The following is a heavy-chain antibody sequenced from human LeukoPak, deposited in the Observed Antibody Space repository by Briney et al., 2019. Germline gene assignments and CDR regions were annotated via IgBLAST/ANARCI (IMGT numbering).Heavy chain of an antibody. V-gene: IGHV3-21*01. J-gene: IGHJ6*03. D-gene: IGHD3-10*01. CDR2: ISSSSSYI. Sequence: TGGSLRLSCAASGFTFSSYSMNWVRQAPGKGLEWVPSISSSSSYIYYADSVKGRFTISRDNAKNSLYLQMNSLRAEDTAVYYCARSSQRITMVFYYYYMDVWGKGTTVTVSS. CDR3: ARSSQRITMVFYYYYMDV. CDR1: GFTFSSYS.